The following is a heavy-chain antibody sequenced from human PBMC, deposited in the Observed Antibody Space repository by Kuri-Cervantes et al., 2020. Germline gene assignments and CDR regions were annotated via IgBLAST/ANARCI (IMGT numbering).Heavy chain of an antibody. Sequence: GGSLRLSCAASGFTFSNYWMSWVRQAPGKGLEWVANIKQDGSEKYYVDSVKGRFTISRDNAKNSLYLQMNSLRAEDTAVYYCAKLGSSSSSWYYYYGMDVWGQGTTVTVSS. CDR2: IKQDGSEK. V-gene: IGHV3-7*01. J-gene: IGHJ6*02. CDR1: GFTFSNYW. CDR3: AKLGSSSSSWYYYYGMDV. D-gene: IGHD6-13*01.